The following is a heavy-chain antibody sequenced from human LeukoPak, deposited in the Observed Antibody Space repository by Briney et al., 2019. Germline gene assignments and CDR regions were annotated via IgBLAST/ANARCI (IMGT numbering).Heavy chain of an antibody. CDR2: IIPIFGTA. V-gene: IGHV1-69*05. D-gene: IGHD2-2*01. CDR3: AKGKDIVVVPAAMPTWFDP. CDR1: GGTFSSYA. Sequence: SVKVSCKASGGTFSSYAISWVRQAPGQGLEWMGGIIPIFGTANYTQKFQGRVTITTDESTSTAYMELSSLRSEDTAVYYCAKGKDIVVVPAAMPTWFDPWGQGTLVTVSS. J-gene: IGHJ5*02.